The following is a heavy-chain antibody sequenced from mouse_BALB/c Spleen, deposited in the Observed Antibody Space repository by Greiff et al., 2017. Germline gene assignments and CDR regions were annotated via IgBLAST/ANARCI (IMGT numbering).Heavy chain of an antibody. CDR1: GFTFSSYA. CDR2: ISSGGSYT. J-gene: IGHJ3*01. CDR3: ARETRGFAY. Sequence: EVKLMESGGGLVKPGGSLKLSCAASGFTFSSYAMSWVRQSPEKRLEWVAEISSGGSYTYYPDTVTGRFTISRDNAKNTLYLEMSSLRSEDTAMYYCARETRGFAYWGQGTLVTVSA. V-gene: IGHV5-9-4*01.